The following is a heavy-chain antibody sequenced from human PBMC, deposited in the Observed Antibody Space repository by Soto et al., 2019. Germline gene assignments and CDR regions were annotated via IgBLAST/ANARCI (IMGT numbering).Heavy chain of an antibody. CDR1: GGSFSGYY. Sequence: SETLSLTCAVYGGSFSGYYWSWIRQPPGKGLEWIGEINHSGSTNYNPSLKSRVTISVDTSKNQFSLKLSSVTAADTAVYYCARTTPYYDFWSGYYYYYYMDVWGKGTTVIVSS. CDR3: ARTTPYYDFWSGYYYYYYMDV. D-gene: IGHD3-3*01. V-gene: IGHV4-34*01. J-gene: IGHJ6*03. CDR2: INHSGST.